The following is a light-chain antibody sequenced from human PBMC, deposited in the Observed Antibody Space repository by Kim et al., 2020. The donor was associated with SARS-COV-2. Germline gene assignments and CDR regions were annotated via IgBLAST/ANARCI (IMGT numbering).Light chain of an antibody. CDR2: SNN. Sequence: QSVLTQPPSASGTPGQRVTISCSGSSSNIGSNNVVWYQQFPGAAPNVLIHSNNQRPSGIPDRFSGSRSGTSASLAISGLRSEDEAEYFCAAWDDGLSGVLFGGGTQLTVL. J-gene: IGLJ2*01. CDR3: AAWDDGLSGVL. CDR1: SSNIGSNN. V-gene: IGLV1-47*02.